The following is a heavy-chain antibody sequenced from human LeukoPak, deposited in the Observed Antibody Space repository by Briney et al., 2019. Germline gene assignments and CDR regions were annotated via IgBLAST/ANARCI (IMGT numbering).Heavy chain of an antibody. Sequence: GGSLRLSCAASGFTFSSYAMSWVRQAPGKGLEWVSAISGSGGSTYYADSVKGGFTISRDNSKNTLYLQMNSLRAEDTAVYYCAKDSDGYSYGFEDYWGQGTLVTVSS. CDR1: GFTFSSYA. J-gene: IGHJ4*02. V-gene: IGHV3-23*01. CDR2: ISGSGGST. D-gene: IGHD5-18*01. CDR3: AKDSDGYSYGFEDY.